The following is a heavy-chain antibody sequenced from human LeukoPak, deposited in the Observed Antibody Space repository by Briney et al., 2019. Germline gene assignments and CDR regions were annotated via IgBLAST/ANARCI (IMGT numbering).Heavy chain of an antibody. CDR2: RYTSGST. V-gene: IGHV4-4*07. Sequence: SETLSLTYTVSGGSISSYCWSWIRQPAGNGLEWIGRRYTSGSTNYNPSLKSRVTMSVDTSRNQFSLTLSSATAADTAVYYCARAGTYGVRGVISSDVWGQGNTVTVSS. CDR3: ARAGTYGVRGVISSDV. J-gene: IGHJ6*02. D-gene: IGHD3-10*01. CDR1: GGSISSYC.